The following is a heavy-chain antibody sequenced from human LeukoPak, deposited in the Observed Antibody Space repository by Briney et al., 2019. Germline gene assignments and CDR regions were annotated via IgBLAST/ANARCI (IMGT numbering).Heavy chain of an antibody. CDR1: GGTFSSYA. V-gene: IGHV1-69*05. Sequence: GASVKVSCKASGGTFSSYAISWVRQAPGQGLEWMGGIIPIFVTANYTQKFQGRVTITTDESTSTAYMELSSLRSEDTAVYYCARVGMATRLSFDIWGQGTMVTVSS. CDR3: ARVGMATRLSFDI. J-gene: IGHJ3*02. D-gene: IGHD5-24*01. CDR2: IIPIFVTA.